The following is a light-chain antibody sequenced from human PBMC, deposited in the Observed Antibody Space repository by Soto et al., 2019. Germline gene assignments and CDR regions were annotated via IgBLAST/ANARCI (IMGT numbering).Light chain of an antibody. CDR3: QQYSASPST. Sequence: EIVLTQSPGTLSLSPGERATLSCRASQSVSSNYLVWYQQRPGQALRLLIYGASSRATGIPDRFSGSGSGTDFALTISRLEPEDLAVYYCQQYSASPSTFGQGTKLEIK. CDR2: GAS. V-gene: IGKV3-20*01. J-gene: IGKJ2*01. CDR1: QSVSSNY.